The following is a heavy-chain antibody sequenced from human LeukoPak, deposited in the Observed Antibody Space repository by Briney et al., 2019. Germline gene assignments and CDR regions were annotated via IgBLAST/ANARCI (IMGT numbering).Heavy chain of an antibody. J-gene: IGHJ4*02. V-gene: IGHV4-31*03. CDR1: GGSISSGGYY. D-gene: IGHD6-13*01. CDR2: IYYSGST. CDR3: AGGRDSSFDY. Sequence: SQTLSLTCTVSGGSISSGGYYWSWIRQHPGKGLEWIGYIYYSGSTYYNPSLKSRVTISVDTSKNQFSLKLSSVTAADTAVYYCAGGRDSSFDYWGQGTLVTVSS.